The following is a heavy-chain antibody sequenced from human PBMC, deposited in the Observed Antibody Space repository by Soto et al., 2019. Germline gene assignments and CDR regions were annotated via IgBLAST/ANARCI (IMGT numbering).Heavy chain of an antibody. CDR1: GFTFSSYS. D-gene: IGHD3-10*01. V-gene: IGHV3-48*02. J-gene: IGHJ6*02. CDR2: ISSSSSTT. CDR3: ARDPKGDYYGSGSYSRYYYYGMDV. Sequence: GGSLRLSCAASGFTFSSYSMNWVRQAPGKGLEWVSYISSSSSTTYYADSVKGRFTISRDNAKNSLYLQMNSLRDEDTAVYYCARDPKGDYYGSGSYSRYYYYGMDVWGQGTTVTVSS.